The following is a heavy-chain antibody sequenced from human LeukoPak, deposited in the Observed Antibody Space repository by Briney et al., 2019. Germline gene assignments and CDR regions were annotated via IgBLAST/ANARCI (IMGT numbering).Heavy chain of an antibody. Sequence: GGSLRLSCAASGFTFSSYSMNWVRQAPGKGLEWVSSISSSSSYIYYADSVKGRFTISRDNAKNSLYLQMNSLRAEDTAVYYCATGGYCSGGSCYVNYWGQGTLVTVSS. D-gene: IGHD2-15*01. CDR2: ISSSSSYI. V-gene: IGHV3-21*01. CDR1: GFTFSSYS. J-gene: IGHJ4*02. CDR3: ATGGYCSGGSCYVNY.